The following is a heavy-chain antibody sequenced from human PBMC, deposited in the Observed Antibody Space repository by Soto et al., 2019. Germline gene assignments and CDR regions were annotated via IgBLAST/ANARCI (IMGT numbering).Heavy chain of an antibody. CDR3: ASNKYGGKAY. D-gene: IGHD2-15*01. Sequence: QVQLVESGGGVVQPGRSLRLSCAASGFTFNTYGMHWVRQAPGKGLEWVALIWYDGSNKYYADSVKGRFTISRDNSKNTLYLQMNSLRAEDTAVYYCASNKYGGKAYWGQGTLVTVSS. V-gene: IGHV3-33*01. CDR1: GFTFNTYG. J-gene: IGHJ4*02. CDR2: IWYDGSNK.